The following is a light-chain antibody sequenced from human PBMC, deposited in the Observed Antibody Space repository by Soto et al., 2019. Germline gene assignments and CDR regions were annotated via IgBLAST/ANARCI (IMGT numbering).Light chain of an antibody. V-gene: IGKV3-20*01. CDR2: GAS. Sequence: EIVLTQSPGTPSLSPGERATLSCRASQSVSSSYLAWYQQKPGQAPRLLIYGASSRATGIPARFSGSGSGTDFTLTISRLEPEDFAVYYCQQYGSSLYTFGQGTKLEIK. J-gene: IGKJ2*01. CDR1: QSVSSSY. CDR3: QQYGSSLYT.